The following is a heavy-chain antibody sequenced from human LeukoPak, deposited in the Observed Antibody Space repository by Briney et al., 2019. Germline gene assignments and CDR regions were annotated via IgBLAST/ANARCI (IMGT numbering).Heavy chain of an antibody. J-gene: IGHJ3*02. D-gene: IGHD1-26*01. CDR3: GKNRYSGSLSPFDI. Sequence: GGSLRLSCAASGFTFSSNAMSWVRQAPGKGLEWVSGISHSGSDTHYADSVKGRFTISRDTSKSTLFLQMNSLRADDTAVYYCGKNRYSGSLSPFDIWGQGTMVTVSS. CDR2: ISHSGSDT. CDR1: GFTFSSNA. V-gene: IGHV3-23*01.